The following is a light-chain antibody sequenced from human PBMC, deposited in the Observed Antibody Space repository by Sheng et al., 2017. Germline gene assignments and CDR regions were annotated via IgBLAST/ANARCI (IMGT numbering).Light chain of an antibody. Sequence: QSALTQPASVSGSPGQSITISCSGADSDFATYNYVSWYQQHPGKAPKLILYAVDNRPSGVSNRFSGSKSGNTASLTISGLQAGDEADYYCSSYTSSTTLFGGGTKLTVL. CDR2: AVD. J-gene: IGLJ2*01. CDR1: DSDFATYNY. V-gene: IGLV2-14*03. CDR3: SSYTSSTTL.